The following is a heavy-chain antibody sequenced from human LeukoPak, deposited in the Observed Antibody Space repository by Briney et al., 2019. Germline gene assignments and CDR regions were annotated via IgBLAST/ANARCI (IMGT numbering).Heavy chain of an antibody. CDR2: IIPIFGTA. V-gene: IGHV1-69*13. D-gene: IGHD3-22*01. J-gene: IGHJ4*02. CDR1: GGTFSSYA. CDR3: ARDGYDSSGYFDY. Sequence: GASVKVSCKASGGTFSSYAISWVRQAPGQGLEWMGGIIPIFGTANYAQKFQGRVTITADESTSTAYMELISLRSEDTAVYYCARDGYDSSGYFDYWGQGTLVTVSS.